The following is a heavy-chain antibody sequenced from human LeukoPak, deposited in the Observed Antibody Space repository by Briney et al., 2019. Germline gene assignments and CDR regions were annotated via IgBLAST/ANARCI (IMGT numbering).Heavy chain of an antibody. CDR3: ARHIRDSGYQLLSADY. CDR1: GGSISSSSYY. J-gene: IGHJ4*02. CDR2: IYYSGST. D-gene: IGHD2-2*01. V-gene: IGHV4-39*01. Sequence: PSETLSLTCTVSGGSISSSSYYWGWIRQPPGKGLEWIGSIYYSGSTYYNPSLKSRVTISVDTSKNQFSLKLSSVTAADTAVYYCARHIRDSGYQLLSADYWGQGTLVTVSP.